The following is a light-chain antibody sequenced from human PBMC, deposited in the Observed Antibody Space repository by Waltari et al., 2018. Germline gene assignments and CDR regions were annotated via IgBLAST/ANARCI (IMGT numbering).Light chain of an antibody. CDR1: SSNIGSTP. J-gene: IGLJ3*02. CDR3: AAWDDSLNGLV. Sequence: QSVLTQPPSASGTPGQRVTISCSGSSSNIGSTPVTLYQQLPGTAPKLLIYSNNHRPSGVPDRFSGSKSGTSASLAISGLQSEDEADYYCAAWDDSLNGLVFGGGTKLTVL. V-gene: IGLV1-44*01. CDR2: SNN.